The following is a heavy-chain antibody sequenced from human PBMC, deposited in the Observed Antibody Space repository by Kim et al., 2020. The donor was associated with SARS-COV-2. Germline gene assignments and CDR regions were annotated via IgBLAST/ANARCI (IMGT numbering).Heavy chain of an antibody. CDR3: TSSRELKYSSSWFDY. Sequence: GGSLRLSCAASGFTFSGSAMHWVRQASGKGLEWVGRIRSKANSYATAYAASVKGRFTISRDDSKNTAYLQMNSLKTEDTAVYYCTSSRELKYSSSWFDYWGQGTLVTVSS. CDR2: IRSKANSYAT. J-gene: IGHJ4*02. D-gene: IGHD6-13*01. CDR1: GFTFSGSA. V-gene: IGHV3-73*01.